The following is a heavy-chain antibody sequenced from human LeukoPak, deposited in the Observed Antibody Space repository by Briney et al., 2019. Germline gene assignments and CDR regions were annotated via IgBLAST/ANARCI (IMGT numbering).Heavy chain of an antibody. V-gene: IGHV3-23*01. CDR2: IRGSGDST. D-gene: IGHD6-13*01. CDR3: AKYDSSWYERGYFDY. J-gene: IGHJ4*02. Sequence: GGSLRLSCAASGFTFSTYAMSWVRQAPGEGLEWVSGIRGSGDSTYYADSVKGRFTISRDNSKNTLYLQMNSLRAEDTALYFCAKYDSSWYERGYFDYWGQGTLVTVSS. CDR1: GFTFSTYA.